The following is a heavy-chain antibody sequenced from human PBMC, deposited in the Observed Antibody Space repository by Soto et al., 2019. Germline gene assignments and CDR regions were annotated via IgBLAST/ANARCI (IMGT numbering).Heavy chain of an antibody. CDR2: IYTSGST. V-gene: IGHV4-4*07. Sequence: SETLSLTCTVSGGSISSYYWSWIRQPAGKGLEWIGRIYTSGSTNYNPSLKSRVTMSVDTSKNQFSLKLSSVTAADTAVYYCARGSYCGSGHQPPTDVWGQGTTVTVSS. CDR1: GGSISSYY. CDR3: ARGSYCGSGHQPPTDV. J-gene: IGHJ6*02. D-gene: IGHD3-10*01.